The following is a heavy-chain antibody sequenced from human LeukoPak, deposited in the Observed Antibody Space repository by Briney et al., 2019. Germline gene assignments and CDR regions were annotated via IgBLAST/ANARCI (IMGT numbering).Heavy chain of an antibody. CDR2: INQGGSEK. Sequence: PGGSLRLSCEDSGFTFSDYWMNWVRQAPGKGLEWVANINQGGSEKQYVDSVKGRFIISRDNAKKSLYLQMNSLRAEDTAVYYCARDRHRNDLEYWGQGTLVTVSS. CDR3: ARDRHRNDLEY. V-gene: IGHV3-7*04. CDR1: GFTFSDYW. J-gene: IGHJ4*02. D-gene: IGHD1-1*01.